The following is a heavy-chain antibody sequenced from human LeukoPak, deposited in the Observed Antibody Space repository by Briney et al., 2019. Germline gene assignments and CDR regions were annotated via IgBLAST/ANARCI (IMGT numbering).Heavy chain of an antibody. J-gene: IGHJ3*02. V-gene: IGHV3-11*04. CDR3: ARVGINANQLRDGFDI. CDR2: ISGSSSTI. CDR1: GFTFSDYY. Sequence: GGSLRLSCAASGFTFSDYYMSWIRQAPGKGLEWVSYISGSSSTIYYADSVKGRFTISRDNAKNSLYLQMNSLRVEDTAVYYCARVGINANQLRDGFDIWGQGTMVTVSS. D-gene: IGHD2-2*01.